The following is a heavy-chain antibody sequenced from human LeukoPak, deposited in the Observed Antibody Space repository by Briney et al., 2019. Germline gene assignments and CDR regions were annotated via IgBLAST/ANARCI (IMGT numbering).Heavy chain of an antibody. CDR1: GYTSTDYY. V-gene: IGHV1-2*02. CDR3: ARDQGVIPYYFDY. J-gene: IGHJ4*02. Sequence: ASVKVSCKASGYTSTDYYLHWVRQAPGQGLEWMGWINPNSGDTNYAQKFQGRVTMTGDSSISTAYMDLSGLRFDDTAVYYCARDQGVIPYYFDYWGRGALVTVSS. D-gene: IGHD3-16*02. CDR2: INPNSGDT.